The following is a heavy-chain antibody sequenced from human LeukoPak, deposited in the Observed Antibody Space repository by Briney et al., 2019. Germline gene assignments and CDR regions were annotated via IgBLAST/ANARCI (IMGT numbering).Heavy chain of an antibody. CDR3: ARGRIGTTRYFDY. D-gene: IGHD1-1*01. V-gene: IGHV6-1*01. Sequence: PSQTLSLTCAVSGDTVSTNSAAWNWIRQSPSRGLEWLGRTYYRSKWNNEYALSVKSRMTVNPDTAKNQFSLQLNSVTPEDTAVYYCARGRIGTTRYFDYWGQGILVTVSS. CDR2: TYYRSKWNN. J-gene: IGHJ4*02. CDR1: GDTVSTNSAA.